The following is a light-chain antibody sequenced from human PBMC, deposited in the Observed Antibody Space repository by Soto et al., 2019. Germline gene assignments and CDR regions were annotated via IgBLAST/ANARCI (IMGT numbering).Light chain of an antibody. CDR1: QSVSRSN. J-gene: IGKJ3*01. CDR3: QQYGSSPFT. V-gene: IGKV3-20*01. Sequence: EIVLTQSPGTLSLSPGERATLSCRASQSVSRSNLAWYQQKPGQAPRLLIYGASRRATGIPDKFTGSGSGTDFTLTISRLEPEDFAVYYCQQYGSSPFTFGPGPKVDIK. CDR2: GAS.